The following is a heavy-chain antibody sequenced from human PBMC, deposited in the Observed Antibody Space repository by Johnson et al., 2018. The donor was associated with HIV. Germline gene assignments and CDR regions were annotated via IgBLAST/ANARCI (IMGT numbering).Heavy chain of an antibody. Sequence: EVQLVESGGGLVQPGGSLRLSCAASGFTFSSYWMSWVRQAPGKGLEWVSVISGSGSNKYNVDSVKGRFTISRDNSKNTLYLKMNSLRPEDTAVYHCAKDLWGGSYLDVFDIWGPGTMVTVSS. CDR3: AKDLWGGSYLDVFDI. J-gene: IGHJ3*02. D-gene: IGHD1-26*01. CDR2: ISGSGSNK. V-gene: IGHV3-23*04. CDR1: GFTFSSYW.